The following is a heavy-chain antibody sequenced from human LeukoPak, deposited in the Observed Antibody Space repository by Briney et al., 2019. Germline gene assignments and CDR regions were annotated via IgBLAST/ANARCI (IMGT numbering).Heavy chain of an antibody. J-gene: IGHJ4*02. CDR1: EYTFIGYY. V-gene: IGHV1-2*02. Sequence: ASVKVSCKTSEYTFIGYYMHWVRQAPGRGLEWMGWINPDNGAINYAQKFQGRVTMTRHTSINTVYMELSRLGSDDTAVYYCTRERLSPGKGFDHWGQGTLVTVSS. D-gene: IGHD4-23*01. CDR3: TRERLSPGKGFDH. CDR2: INPDNGAI.